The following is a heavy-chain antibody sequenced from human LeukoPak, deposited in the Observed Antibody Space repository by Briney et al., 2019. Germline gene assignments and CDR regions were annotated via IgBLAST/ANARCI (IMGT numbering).Heavy chain of an antibody. Sequence: PGGSLRLSCAASGFIFSSYAMSWVRQAPGKGLEWVSAISASGTSAYYAGSVKGRFTISRDNSKNTLYLQMDSLRVEDTAVYYCARDLIVGATTGLFDYWGQGTLVTVSS. CDR3: ARDLIVGATTGLFDY. CDR1: GFIFSSYA. J-gene: IGHJ4*02. D-gene: IGHD1-26*01. V-gene: IGHV3-23*01. CDR2: ISASGTSA.